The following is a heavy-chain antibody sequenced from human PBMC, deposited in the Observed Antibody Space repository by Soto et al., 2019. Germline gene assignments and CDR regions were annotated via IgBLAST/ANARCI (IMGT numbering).Heavy chain of an antibody. CDR3: ARDGRRAYSSSWYDYYYGMDV. CDR1: GGSISSYY. V-gene: IGHV4-59*01. CDR2: IYYSGST. Sequence: XDTLSLTCTVSGGSISSYYWSLIRQPRGKGLEWIGYIYYSGSTNYNPSLKSRVTISVDTSKNQFSLKLSSVTAADTAVYYCARDGRRAYSSSWYDYYYGMDVWGQGTTVTVSS. D-gene: IGHD6-13*01. J-gene: IGHJ6*02.